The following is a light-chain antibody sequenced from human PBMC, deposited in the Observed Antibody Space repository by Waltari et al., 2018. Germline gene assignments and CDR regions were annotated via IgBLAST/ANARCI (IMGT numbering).Light chain of an antibody. J-gene: IGKJ2*01. CDR3: QQYYSTPPYT. Sequence: DIGMTQSPHSLDISLGEPATINCKSSRSVFYSTNNKNYLAWYQHKVGQPPKLLISLASIRESGVTDRFSGNGSGTDFTLTISNLQPEDVAVYYCQQYYSTPPYTFGQGTKLEIK. V-gene: IGKV4-1*01. CDR2: LAS. CDR1: RSVFYSTNNKNY.